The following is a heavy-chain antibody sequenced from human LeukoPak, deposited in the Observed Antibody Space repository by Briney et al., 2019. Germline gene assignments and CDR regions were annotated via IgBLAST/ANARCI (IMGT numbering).Heavy chain of an antibody. J-gene: IGHJ4*02. D-gene: IGHD6-19*01. CDR3: ARAPAVLGAVAGYYFDY. CDR2: IYYSGST. Sequence: SETLSLTCTVSGGSISSYYWSWIRQPPGKGLEWIGYIYYSGSTNYNPSLKSRVTISVDTSKNQFSLKLSSVTAADTAVYYCARAPAVLGAVAGYYFDYWGQGTLVTVSS. V-gene: IGHV4-59*01. CDR1: GGSISSYY.